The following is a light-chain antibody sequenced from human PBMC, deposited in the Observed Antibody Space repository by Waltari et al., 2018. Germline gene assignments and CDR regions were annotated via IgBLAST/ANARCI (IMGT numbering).Light chain of an antibody. CDR3: QETYSSPPST. J-gene: IGKJ1*01. CDR2: SAS. CDR1: QSIGNY. V-gene: IGKV1-39*01. Sequence: DIQVTQSPSSLSAAVGDRVSITCRASQSIGNYLNWYQQKPGKVPKLLIYSASSLQSGVPSRFSGSGSGTDFTLTITSLQPEDFAIYYCQETYSSPPSTFGQGTKVESK.